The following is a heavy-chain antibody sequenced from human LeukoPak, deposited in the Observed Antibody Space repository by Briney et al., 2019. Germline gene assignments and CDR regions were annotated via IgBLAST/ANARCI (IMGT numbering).Heavy chain of an antibody. Sequence: PSETLSLTCVVSSGSLSGYYWRWIRQPPGGGLEWLGEISHSGSPNYNPSLKSRVTISGDTSKKQFSLHLKSVTAADTGVYYCARGLDLWGRGTPVTVSS. CDR2: ISHSGSP. V-gene: IGHV4-34*01. J-gene: IGHJ2*01. CDR3: ARGLDL. CDR1: SGSLSGYY.